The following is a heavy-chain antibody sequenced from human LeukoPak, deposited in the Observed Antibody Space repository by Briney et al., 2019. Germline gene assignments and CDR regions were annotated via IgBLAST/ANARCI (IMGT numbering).Heavy chain of an antibody. CDR3: AKDRPFMITFGGVIANYFDY. V-gene: IGHV3-23*01. CDR2: ISGSGGST. Sequence: PGGSLRLSCAASGFTFSSYAMSWVRQAPGKGLEWVSAISGSGGSTYYADSVKGRFTISRDNSKNTLYLQMNSLRAEDTAVYYCAKDRPFMITFGGVIANYFDYWGQGTLVTVSS. J-gene: IGHJ4*02. D-gene: IGHD3-16*02. CDR1: GFTFSSYA.